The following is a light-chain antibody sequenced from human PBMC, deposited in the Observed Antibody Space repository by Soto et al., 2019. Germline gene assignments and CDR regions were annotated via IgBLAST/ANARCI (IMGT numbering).Light chain of an antibody. V-gene: IGLV2-14*01. CDR2: EVS. Sequence: QSALTQPASVSGSPGQSITISCTGTSRDVGGYNYVSWYQQHPGKAPKLMIYEVSNRHSGVSNRLSGSKSGNTASLTISGLQAEDEADYDCSSYTSSSTPYVFGPGTKLTVL. CDR3: SSYTSSSTPYV. CDR1: SRDVGGYNY. J-gene: IGLJ1*01.